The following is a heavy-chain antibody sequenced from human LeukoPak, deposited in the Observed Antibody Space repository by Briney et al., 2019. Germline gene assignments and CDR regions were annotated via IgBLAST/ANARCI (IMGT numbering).Heavy chain of an antibody. V-gene: IGHV3-48*03. CDR1: GFTFSTYE. CDR2: ISSSGRTI. Sequence: GGSLRLSCAASGFTFSTYEMNWVRQAPGKGLEWVSYISSSGRTIYYADSVKGRFTISRDNAKNSLYLQMNSLRAEDTAVYYCARNTPEDAFDTWGQATMVTVPS. CDR3: ARNTPEDAFDT. J-gene: IGHJ3*02.